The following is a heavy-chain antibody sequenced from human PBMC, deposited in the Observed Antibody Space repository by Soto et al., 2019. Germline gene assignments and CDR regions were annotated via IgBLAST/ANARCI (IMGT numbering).Heavy chain of an antibody. J-gene: IGHJ5*02. CDR2: INHSGST. Sequence: QVQLQQWGAGLLKPSETLSLTCAVYGGSFSGYYWSWIRQPPGKGLEWIGEINHSGSTNYNPSLKSRATISVDTSKNQFSLKLSSVTAADTAVYYCARGYRPDYIWGSYRPRAGWFDPWGQGTLVTVSS. V-gene: IGHV4-34*01. CDR1: GGSFSGYY. D-gene: IGHD3-16*02. CDR3: ARGYRPDYIWGSYRPRAGWFDP.